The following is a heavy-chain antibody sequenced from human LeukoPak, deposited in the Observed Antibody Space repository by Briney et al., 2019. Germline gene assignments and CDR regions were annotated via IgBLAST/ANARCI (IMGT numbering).Heavy chain of an antibody. Sequence: GGSLRLSCAASGFTFSSYSMNWVRQAPGKGMEWVAVISSDEINEYYADSVKGRFTISRDNSKNTLYLQINSLRGEDTAVYYCAKGESITSAWFDSWGQGTLVTVPS. J-gene: IGHJ5*01. CDR2: ISSDEINE. CDR1: GFTFSSYS. CDR3: AKGESITSAWFDS. D-gene: IGHD5-24*01. V-gene: IGHV3-30*18.